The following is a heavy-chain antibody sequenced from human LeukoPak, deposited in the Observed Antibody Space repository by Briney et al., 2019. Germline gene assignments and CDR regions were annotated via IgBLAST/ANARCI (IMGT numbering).Heavy chain of an antibody. V-gene: IGHV1-2*02. D-gene: IGHD3-22*01. CDR3: ARDPRYYYDSSGYD. CDR2: INPNRGGT. Sequence: ASVKVSCKASGYTFTAYYMHWVRQATGQGLEWMGWINPNRGGTNYAQKFQGRVTMTRDTSISTAYMELSRLRSDDTAVSYCARDPRYYYDSSGYDWGQGTLVTVSS. CDR1: GYTFTAYY. J-gene: IGHJ4*02.